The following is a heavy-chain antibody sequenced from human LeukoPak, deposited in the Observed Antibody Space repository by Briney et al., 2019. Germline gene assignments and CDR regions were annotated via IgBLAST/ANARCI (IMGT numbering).Heavy chain of an antibody. CDR3: AKGPHHDFWSGYYHTS. J-gene: IGHJ5*02. Sequence: GGCLRLSCAASRITFSSYAISWVRQAPGKGLEWVSGISGSGGSTYYADSVKRRFTISRDNSKRTLYLQMNSLRAADTAVYYCAKGPHHDFWSGYYHTSWGQGTLVTVSS. CDR1: RITFSSYA. V-gene: IGHV3-23*01. CDR2: ISGSGGST. D-gene: IGHD3-3*01.